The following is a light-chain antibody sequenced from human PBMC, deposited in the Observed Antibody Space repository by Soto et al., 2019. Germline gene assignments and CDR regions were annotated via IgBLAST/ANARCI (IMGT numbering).Light chain of an antibody. J-gene: IGKJ3*01. CDR2: GTS. Sequence: EIVLTQSPGTLSLSPGERATLSCRASQSVSSSYLAWYQQKPGQAPRLLIYGTSSRATGIPDRFSGSGSGTDFTLTISRLEPEDFAVYSCQQYGSSPFTFGPGTKVDFE. CDR1: QSVSSSY. V-gene: IGKV3-20*01. CDR3: QQYGSSPFT.